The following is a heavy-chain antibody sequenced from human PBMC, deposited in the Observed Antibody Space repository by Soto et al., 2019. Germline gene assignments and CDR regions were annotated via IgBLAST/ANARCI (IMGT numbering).Heavy chain of an antibody. J-gene: IGHJ6*02. CDR1: GFTFSSYS. CDR3: ARDLKFPNCSGGSCLYYYYGMDV. D-gene: IGHD2-15*01. CDR2: ISSSSSYI. Sequence: GGSLRLSCAASGFTFSSYSMNWVRQAPGKGLEWVSSISSSSSYIYYADSVKGRFTISRDNAKNSLYLQMNSLRAEDTAVYYCARDLKFPNCSGGSCLYYYYGMDVWGQGTTVTVSS. V-gene: IGHV3-21*01.